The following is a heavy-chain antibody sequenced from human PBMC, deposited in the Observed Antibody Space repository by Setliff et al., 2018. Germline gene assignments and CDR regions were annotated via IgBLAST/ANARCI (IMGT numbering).Heavy chain of an antibody. V-gene: IGHV1-46*02. Sequence: ASVKVSCKASGYSFNSYYMHWVRQAPGQGLEWMGIINPGGGSSSSTEKFQGRVTMTRDTSTSTIYMELSRLKSDDSAVYYCAKEGYYDHFGYYHYYFDFWGQGTLVTVSS. CDR3: AKEGYYDHFGYYHYYFDF. CDR1: GYSFNSYY. J-gene: IGHJ4*02. CDR2: INPGGGSS. D-gene: IGHD3-22*01.